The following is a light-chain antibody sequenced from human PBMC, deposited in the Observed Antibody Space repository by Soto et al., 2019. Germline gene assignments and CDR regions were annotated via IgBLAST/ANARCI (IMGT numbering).Light chain of an antibody. CDR2: GAS. CDR3: QQYNNWPWT. CDR1: QSVDNF. J-gene: IGKJ1*01. V-gene: IGKV3-15*01. Sequence: DIVLTQSPATLSSSPGERVTLSCRASQSVDNFLAWYQQKPGQPPRLLIYGASTRATGIPARFSGSGSGTEFTLTISSLQSEDFAVYYCQQYNNWPWTFGQGTKVDIK.